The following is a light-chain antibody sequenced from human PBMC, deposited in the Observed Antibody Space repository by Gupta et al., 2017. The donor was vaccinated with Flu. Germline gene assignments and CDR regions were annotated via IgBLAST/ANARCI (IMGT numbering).Light chain of an antibody. V-gene: IGKV1-5*03. J-gene: IGKJ1*01. CDR2: QAS. Sequence: ASVGDRFTITCRASKSISHWLAWYQQNPVKTPKLLIYQASRLERGVPSRFSWRGFGTEFTLTLIIPQHDGFATYFVQQYYSYWSFGQGTKVEIK. CDR1: KSISHW. CDR3: QQYYSYWS.